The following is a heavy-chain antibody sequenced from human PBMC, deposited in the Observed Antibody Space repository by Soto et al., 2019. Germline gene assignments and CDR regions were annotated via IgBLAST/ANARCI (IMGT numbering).Heavy chain of an antibody. V-gene: IGHV4-4*02. Sequence: PSETLSLTCAVSGDSISSRNWWNWVRQPPGKGLEWIGQISHVGNSNYNPSLQSRLTISVDTSKNQFSLKLSSVTAADTAVYYCARNYYDILTGPYHFDYWGQGTLVPVSS. CDR3: ARNYYDILTGPYHFDY. J-gene: IGHJ4*02. CDR2: ISHVGNS. CDR1: GDSISSRNW. D-gene: IGHD3-9*01.